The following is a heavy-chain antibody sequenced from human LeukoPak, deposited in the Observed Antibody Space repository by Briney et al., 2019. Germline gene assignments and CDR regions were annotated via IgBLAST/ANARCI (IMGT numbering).Heavy chain of an antibody. CDR1: GGSISSYY. CDR3: ARSTTGYFDY. CDR2: IYYSGST. J-gene: IGHJ4*02. Sequence: SETLSLTCTVSGGSISSYYWSWIRQPPGKGLEWIGYIYYSGSTNYNPSLKSRVTISVDTSKNQFSLKLSFVTAADTAVYYCARSTTGYFDYWGQGTLVTVSS. D-gene: IGHD4-17*01. V-gene: IGHV4-59*01.